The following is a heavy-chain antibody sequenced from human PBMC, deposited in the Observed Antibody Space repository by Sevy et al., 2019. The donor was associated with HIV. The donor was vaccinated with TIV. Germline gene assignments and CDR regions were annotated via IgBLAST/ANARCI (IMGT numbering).Heavy chain of an antibody. D-gene: IGHD3-22*01. CDR3: ASTRDYYESNGYYFDF. V-gene: IGHV1-24*01. CDR1: GSTLTQLS. CDR2: FDPEAGKT. J-gene: IGHJ4*02. Sequence: ASVKVSCKVSGSTLTQLSMHWVRQAPGIGLEWMVTFDPEAGKTLYAQKFQGRVTMTEDTSTHTAYMELSSLTSEDTAIYYCASTRDYYESNGYYFDFWGQGTLVTVSS.